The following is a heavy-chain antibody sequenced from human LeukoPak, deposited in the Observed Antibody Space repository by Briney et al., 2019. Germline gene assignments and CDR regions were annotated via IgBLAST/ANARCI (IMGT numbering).Heavy chain of an antibody. CDR1: GGSISSYY. Sequence: PLETLSLTCTVSGGSISSYYWSWIRQPAGKGLEWIGRIYTSGSTNYNPSLKSRVTMSVDTSKNQFSLKLSSVTAADTAVYYCARMGSSWSGKWYYYMDVWGKGTTVTVSS. D-gene: IGHD6-13*01. CDR2: IYTSGST. V-gene: IGHV4-4*07. J-gene: IGHJ6*03. CDR3: ARMGSSWSGKWYYYMDV.